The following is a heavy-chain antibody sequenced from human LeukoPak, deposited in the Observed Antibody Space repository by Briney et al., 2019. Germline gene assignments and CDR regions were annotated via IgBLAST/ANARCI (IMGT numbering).Heavy chain of an antibody. CDR2: TYYRSKWYN. J-gene: IGHJ4*02. CDR1: GDSVSSNGAA. D-gene: IGHD6-19*01. V-gene: IGHV6-1*01. Sequence: SQTLSLTCAISGDSVSSNGAAWNWIRQSPSIGLEWLGRTYYRSKWYNDYAVSVKRRITINPDTSKNQFSLQLNSVTPEDTAVYYCAIVASIAVAGYDYWGQGNLVTVSS. CDR3: AIVASIAVAGYDY.